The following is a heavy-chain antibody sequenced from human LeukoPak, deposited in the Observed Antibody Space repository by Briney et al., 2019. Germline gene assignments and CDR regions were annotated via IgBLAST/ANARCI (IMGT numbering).Heavy chain of an antibody. D-gene: IGHD3-22*01. J-gene: IGHJ5*02. CDR3: ARAGSSCVTMIVVNWFDP. V-gene: IGHV3-66*01. Sequence: GGSLRPSCAASGFTVSGNYMTWVRQVSGKGLEWVSVIYSGGSTYYTDSVQGRFSISRGNAKNSLYLQMNSLRAEDTAVYYCARAGSSCVTMIVVNWFDPWGQGTLVTVSS. CDR2: IYSGGST. CDR1: GFTVSGNY.